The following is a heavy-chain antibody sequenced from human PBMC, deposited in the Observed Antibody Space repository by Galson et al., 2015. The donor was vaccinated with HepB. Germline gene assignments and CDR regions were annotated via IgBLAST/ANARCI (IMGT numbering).Heavy chain of an antibody. CDR1: GFTVSSHY. CDR2: IYSGGST. Sequence: SLRLSCAASGFTVSSHYMSWVRQAPGKGLEWVSVIYSGGSTYYADSVKGRFTISRDNSKNTLYLQMNSLRAEDTAVYYCARDSPYYYDSSGYWYWGQGTLVTVSS. V-gene: IGHV3-66*01. J-gene: IGHJ4*02. D-gene: IGHD3-22*01. CDR3: ARDSPYYYDSSGYWY.